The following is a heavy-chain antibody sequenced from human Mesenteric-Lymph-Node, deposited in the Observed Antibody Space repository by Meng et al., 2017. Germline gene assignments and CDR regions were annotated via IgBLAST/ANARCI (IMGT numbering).Heavy chain of an antibody. V-gene: IGHV7-4-1*01. J-gene: IGHJ4*02. CDR2: INTNTGNP. CDR3: ARDDTYGSLDY. Sequence: QVQRVQSGSELKKPGASVRVSCKASGDTFTRYSTNWFRQAPGQGLEWMGWINTNTGNPTSAQGFTGRFLFSLDTSVSTAYLHILNLKAEDTAMYYCARDDTYGSLDYWGQGTLVTVSS. D-gene: IGHD3-10*01. CDR1: GDTFTRYS.